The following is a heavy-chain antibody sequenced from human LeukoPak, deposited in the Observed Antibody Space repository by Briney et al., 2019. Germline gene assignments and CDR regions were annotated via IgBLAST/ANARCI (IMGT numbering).Heavy chain of an antibody. CDR2: INSDGTFT. CDR3: VRDSSGRDDYPFTTLDH. D-gene: IGHD2/OR15-2a*01. CDR1: GFTFSDYR. Sequence: SGGSLRLSCAASGFTFSDYRMHWVRQAPGKGLVWVSRINSDGTFTTYADSVKGRFTISRDDAKNTLYLEMNSLRGEDTAVYYCVRDSSGRDDYPFTTLDHWGQGTLVTVSS. V-gene: IGHV3-74*01. J-gene: IGHJ4*02.